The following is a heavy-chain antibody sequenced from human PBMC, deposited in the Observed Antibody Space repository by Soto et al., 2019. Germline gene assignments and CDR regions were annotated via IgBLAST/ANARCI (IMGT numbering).Heavy chain of an antibody. CDR3: ARGGQMATIDWYLDY. J-gene: IGHJ4*02. Sequence: ASVKVSCKASGYTFTGYYMHWVRQAPGQGLEWMGWINPNSGGTNYAQKFQGWVTMTRDTSISTAYMELSRLRSDDTAVYYCARGGQMATIDWYLDYWGQGTVV. CDR2: INPNSGGT. CDR1: GYTFTGYY. V-gene: IGHV1-2*04. D-gene: IGHD5-12*01.